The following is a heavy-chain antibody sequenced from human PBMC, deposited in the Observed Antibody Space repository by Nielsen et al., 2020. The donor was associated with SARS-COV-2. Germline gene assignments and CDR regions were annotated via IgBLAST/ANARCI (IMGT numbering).Heavy chain of an antibody. CDR1: GYSFTSYW. D-gene: IGHD5-12*01. J-gene: IGHJ4*02. CDR2: IYPGDSDT. V-gene: IGHV5-51*01. Sequence: GESLKISCKGSGYSFTSYWIGGVRQMPGKGLEWMGIIYPGDSDTRYSPSFQGQVTISADKSISTAYLQWSSLKASDTAMYYCARQRYSGYDQKPYYFDYWGQGTLVTVSS. CDR3: ARQRYSGYDQKPYYFDY.